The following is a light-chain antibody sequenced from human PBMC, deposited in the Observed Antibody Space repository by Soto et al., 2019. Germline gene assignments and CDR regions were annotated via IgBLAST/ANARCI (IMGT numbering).Light chain of an antibody. Sequence: QSALTQPPSASGTPGQRVTISCSGSSSNIGSNTVNWYQQLPGTAPKLLIYGNNQRPSGVPDRFSGSKSGTSDSLAISGLQSDDEADYYCAAWDDSLNVYVFGTGTKLTVL. CDR3: AAWDDSLNVYV. CDR1: SSNIGSNT. J-gene: IGLJ1*01. V-gene: IGLV1-44*01. CDR2: GNN.